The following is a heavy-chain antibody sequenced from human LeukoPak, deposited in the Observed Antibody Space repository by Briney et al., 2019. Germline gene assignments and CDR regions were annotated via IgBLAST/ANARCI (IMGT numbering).Heavy chain of an antibody. D-gene: IGHD3-10*01. Sequence: SVKVSCKASGGTFSSYAISWVRQAPGQGLEWMGGIIPIFGTANYAQKFQGRVTITADESTSTAYMELSSLRSEDTAVYYCARAVRGEYYMDVWGKGTTVTISS. CDR2: IIPIFGTA. CDR1: GGTFSSYA. V-gene: IGHV1-69*13. CDR3: ARAVRGEYYMDV. J-gene: IGHJ6*03.